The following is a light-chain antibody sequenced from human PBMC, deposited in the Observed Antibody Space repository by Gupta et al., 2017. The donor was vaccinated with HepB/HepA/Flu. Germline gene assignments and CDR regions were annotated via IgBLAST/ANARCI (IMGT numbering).Light chain of an antibody. J-gene: IGKJ1*01. Sequence: ASVVDRVTITGRASQGMTNRLGWFPQKPGKAPKRLIYGASSLQSGVPSRFSCSGSGTEFTLTISSLQPEDSATYYCLQHDFYPRMFGQGTKVEIK. V-gene: IGKV1-17*01. CDR1: QGMTNR. CDR3: LQHDFYPRM. CDR2: GAS.